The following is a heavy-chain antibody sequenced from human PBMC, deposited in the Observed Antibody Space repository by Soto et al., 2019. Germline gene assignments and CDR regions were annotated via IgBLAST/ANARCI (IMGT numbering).Heavy chain of an antibody. CDR3: ARHNYGSGSYYLKGWFDP. Sequence: GESLKISCKGSGCSFTSYWIGWVRQMPGKGLEWMGIIYPGDSDTRYSPSFQGQVTISADKSISTAYLQWSSLKASDTAMYYCARHNYGSGSYYLKGWFDPWGQGTLVTVSS. CDR2: IYPGDSDT. V-gene: IGHV5-51*01. J-gene: IGHJ5*02. D-gene: IGHD3-10*01. CDR1: GCSFTSYW.